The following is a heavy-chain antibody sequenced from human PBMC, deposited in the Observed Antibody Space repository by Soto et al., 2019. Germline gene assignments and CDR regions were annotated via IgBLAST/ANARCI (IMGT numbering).Heavy chain of an antibody. Sequence: AETLSLTCTVSGGSVSSGSYYWVWIGQPPGKGLEWIGYIYYSGSTNDNPSLKSRVTISVDTSKNQFSLKLSSVTAADTAVYYCAREVVLAVAGTTGDYYYGMDVWGQGTTVTVSS. J-gene: IGHJ6*02. CDR2: IYYSGST. V-gene: IGHV4-61*01. CDR3: AREVVLAVAGTTGDYYYGMDV. D-gene: IGHD6-19*01. CDR1: GGSVSSGSYY.